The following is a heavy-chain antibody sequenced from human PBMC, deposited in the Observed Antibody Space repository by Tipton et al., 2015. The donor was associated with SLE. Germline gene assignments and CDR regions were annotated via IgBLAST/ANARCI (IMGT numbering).Heavy chain of an antibody. J-gene: IGHJ3*01. V-gene: IGHV3-30*02. Sequence: SLRLSCAVSGFTFSNYSMNWVRQAPGKGLEWVAFIRNDGNVKNYADSVRGRFTLSRDNFRKTLVLQMNSLRPEDTAVYYCATLSGRDMWGQGTMVTVPS. CDR3: ATLSGRDM. D-gene: IGHD6-19*01. CDR1: GFTFSNYS. CDR2: IRNDGNVK.